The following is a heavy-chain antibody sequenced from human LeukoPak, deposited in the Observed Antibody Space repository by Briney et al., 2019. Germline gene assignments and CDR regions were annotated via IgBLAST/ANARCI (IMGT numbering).Heavy chain of an antibody. CDR1: GGSISSSGYY. CDR3: ARGAWGRGALDI. Sequence: SETLSLTCTVSGGSISSSGYYWGWIRQPPGKGLEYIGSISYSGSTYYSPSVKSRVTISLDTSKNQFSLRVNSVTAADTAVYYCARGAWGRGALDIWGQGTMVTVSS. D-gene: IGHD7-27*01. J-gene: IGHJ3*02. V-gene: IGHV4-39*07. CDR2: ISYSGST.